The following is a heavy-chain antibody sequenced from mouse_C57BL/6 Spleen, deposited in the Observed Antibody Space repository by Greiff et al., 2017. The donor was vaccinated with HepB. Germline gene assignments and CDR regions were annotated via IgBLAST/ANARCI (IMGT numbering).Heavy chain of an antibody. CDR1: GYTFTSYW. V-gene: IGHV1-72*01. J-gene: IGHJ3*01. CDR3: ASPLTGRGAWFAY. CDR2: IDPNSGGT. D-gene: IGHD4-1*01. Sequence: QVQLQQPGAELVKPGASVKLSCKASGYTFTSYWMHWVKQRPGRGLEWIGRIDPNSGGTKYNEKFKSKATLTVDKPSSTAYMQRSSLTSEDSAVYYCASPLTGRGAWFAYWGQGTLVTVSA.